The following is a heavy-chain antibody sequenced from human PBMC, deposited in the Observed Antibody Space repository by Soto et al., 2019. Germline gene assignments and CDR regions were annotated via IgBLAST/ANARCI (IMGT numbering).Heavy chain of an antibody. CDR1: ADTFTSYY. V-gene: IGHV1-46*01. CDR2: INPNGGST. D-gene: IGHD3-10*01. J-gene: IGHJ4*02. CDR3: NVLLWFGELLFDY. Sequence: ASVKVSCKAPADTFTSYYIHWVRQAPGHGLEWMGIINPNGGSTRFAQKFQGRVTMTRNTSISTAYMELSSLRSEDTAVYYCNVLLWFGELLFDYWGQGTLFTVSS.